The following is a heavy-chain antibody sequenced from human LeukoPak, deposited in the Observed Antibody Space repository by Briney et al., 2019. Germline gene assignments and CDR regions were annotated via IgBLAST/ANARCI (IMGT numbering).Heavy chain of an antibody. Sequence: PSETLSLTCTVSGGSISSSSYYWGWIRQPPGKGLEWIGSIYYSGSTYYNPSLRSRVTISVDTSKNQFSLKLSSVTAADTAVYYCARRTYSSSIFDYWGQATLVTVSS. CDR3: ARRTYSSSIFDY. J-gene: IGHJ4*02. V-gene: IGHV4-39*01. D-gene: IGHD6-6*01. CDR1: GGSISSSSYY. CDR2: IYYSGST.